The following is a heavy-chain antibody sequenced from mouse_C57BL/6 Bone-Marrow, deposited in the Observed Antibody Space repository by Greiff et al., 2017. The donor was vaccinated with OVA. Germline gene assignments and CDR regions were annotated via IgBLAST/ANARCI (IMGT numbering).Heavy chain of an antibody. D-gene: IGHD1-2*01. CDR1: GYTFTDYY. V-gene: IGHV1-76*01. J-gene: IGHJ2*01. CDR3: ARGDDTAFAY. Sequence: QVQLQQSGAELVRPGASVKLSCKASGYTFTDYYINWVKQRPGQGLEWIARIYPGSGNTYYNEKFKGKATLTAEKSSSTAYMQLSSLTSEDSTVYVCARGDDTAFAYWGQGTTLTVSS. CDR2: IYPGSGNT.